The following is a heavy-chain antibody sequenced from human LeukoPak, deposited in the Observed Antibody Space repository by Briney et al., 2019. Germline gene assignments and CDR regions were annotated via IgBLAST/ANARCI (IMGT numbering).Heavy chain of an antibody. CDR3: ARDHLSLYYYDSSGYYGDFQH. D-gene: IGHD3-22*01. J-gene: IGHJ1*01. CDR1: GYTFTGYY. Sequence: ASVKVSCKASGYTFTGYYMHWVRQAPGQGLEWMGWINPNSGGTNYAQKFQGRVTMTRDTSISTAYMELSRLRSDDTAVYYCARDHLSLYYYDSSGYYGDFQHWGQGTLVTVSS. V-gene: IGHV1-2*02. CDR2: INPNSGGT.